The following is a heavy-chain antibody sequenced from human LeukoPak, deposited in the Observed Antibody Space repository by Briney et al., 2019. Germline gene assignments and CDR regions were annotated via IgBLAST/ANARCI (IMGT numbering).Heavy chain of an antibody. J-gene: IGHJ6*03. CDR1: GYTFTGYY. D-gene: IGHD3-3*01. CDR3: ACGTIFGVVTYYYMDV. CDR2: INPNSDGT. Sequence: ASVKVSCKASGYTFTGYYMHWVRQAPGQGLEWMGWINPNSDGTNYAQKFQGRVTMTRDTSISTAYMELSRLRSDDTAVYYCACGTIFGVVTYYYMDVWGKGTTVTVSS. V-gene: IGHV1-2*02.